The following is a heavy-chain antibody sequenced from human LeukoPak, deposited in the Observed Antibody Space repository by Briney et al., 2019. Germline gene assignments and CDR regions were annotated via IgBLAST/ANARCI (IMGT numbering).Heavy chain of an antibody. V-gene: IGHV3-23*01. D-gene: IGHD6-19*01. CDR3: AKQYSSGWYYFDY. J-gene: IGHJ4*02. CDR2: ISGSGGNT. CDR1: GFTLSSYA. Sequence: GGSLRLSCAASGFTLSSYAMSWVRQAPGKGLEWVSLISGSGGNTYYADSVKGRFTVSRDSSKNTLYVQMTSLRAEDTAVYYCAKQYSSGWYYFDYWGQGTLVTVSS.